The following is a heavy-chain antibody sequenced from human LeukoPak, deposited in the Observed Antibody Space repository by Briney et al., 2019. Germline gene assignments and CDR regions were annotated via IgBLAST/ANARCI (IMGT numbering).Heavy chain of an antibody. CDR2: IYHNGNT. Sequence: PSETLSLTCAVSGYSISSGNYWGWIRQAPGRGLEWSGGIYHNGNTYYSPSRKSRVSISGDAAKNDICVRVTCVPLADTSIFDCARKRLGGFDPWGQGTLVIVSS. CDR1: GYSISSGNY. J-gene: IGHJ5*02. D-gene: IGHD3-10*01. CDR3: ARKRLGGFDP. V-gene: IGHV4-38-2*01.